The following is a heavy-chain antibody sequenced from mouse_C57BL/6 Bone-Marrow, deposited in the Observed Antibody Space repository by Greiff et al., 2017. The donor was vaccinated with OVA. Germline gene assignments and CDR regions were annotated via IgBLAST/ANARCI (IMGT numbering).Heavy chain of an antibody. J-gene: IGHJ2*01. CDR3: TTGYYGKKFDY. CDR2: IDPEDGDT. V-gene: IGHV14-1*01. Sequence: EVQLQQSGAELVRPGASVKLSCTASGFNIKDYYMHWVKQRPEQGLEWIGRIDPEDGDTESAPKFQGKATMTADTSSNTAYLQLSSLTSEDTAVYYCTTGYYGKKFDYWGQGTTLTVSS. CDR1: GFNIKDYY. D-gene: IGHD2-1*01.